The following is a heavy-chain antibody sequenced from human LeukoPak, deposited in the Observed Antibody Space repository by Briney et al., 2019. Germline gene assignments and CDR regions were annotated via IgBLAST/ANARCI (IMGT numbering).Heavy chain of an antibody. D-gene: IGHD3-3*01. CDR3: ARETYEGAFDI. CDR2: ISSGSTYI. CDR1: GFSFSSYS. J-gene: IGHJ3*02. V-gene: IGHV3-21*01. Sequence: GGSLRLSCAASGFSFSSYSLNWVRQAPGKGLVWVSCISSGSTYIYYADSVKGRFTISRDNANNSLYLQMNSLRAEDTAVYYCARETYEGAFDIWGQGTMVTVSS.